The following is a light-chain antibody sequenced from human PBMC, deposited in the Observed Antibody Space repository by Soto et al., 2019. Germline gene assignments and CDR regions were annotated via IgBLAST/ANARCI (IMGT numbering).Light chain of an antibody. CDR1: QSVLYSSDNKNY. CDR3: QQYYSIPFS. V-gene: IGKV4-1*01. J-gene: IGKJ3*01. Sequence: DIVMTQSPDSLAVSLGERATINCKSSQSVLYSSDNKNYLAWYQQRPGQPPKLFIYWVSTRESEVPDRFSGSGSGTDFTLTISSLQAEDVAVYYCQQYYSIPFSFGPGTKVDIK. CDR2: WVS.